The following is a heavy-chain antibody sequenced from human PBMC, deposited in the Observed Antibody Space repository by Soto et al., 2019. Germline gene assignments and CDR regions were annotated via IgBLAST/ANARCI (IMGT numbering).Heavy chain of an antibody. Sequence: GSLRLSCSASGFTFSHYAMTWVRQAPGKGLEWVSGISGSADSTYYADSVKGRFTISRDNSKKKLYLQMNSLRAEDTAVYYCAKEWSVVVPAAAHFDYWGQGTLVTVSS. J-gene: IGHJ4*02. V-gene: IGHV3-23*01. CDR3: AKEWSVVVPAAAHFDY. CDR2: ISGSADST. CDR1: GFTFSHYA. D-gene: IGHD2-2*01.